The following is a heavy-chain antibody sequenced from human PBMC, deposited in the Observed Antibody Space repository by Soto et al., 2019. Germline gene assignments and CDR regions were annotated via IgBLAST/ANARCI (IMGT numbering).Heavy chain of an antibody. V-gene: IGHV3-21*01. CDR3: SCVTGDY. D-gene: IGHD2-21*02. J-gene: IGHJ4*02. Sequence: EVQLVESGGGLVKPGGSLRLSCAASGFTFSSYSMNWVRQAPGKGLEWVSYISSSSSYIYYADSVKGRFTISRDNAKNSLYLQMSSLRGEDSAVYFCSCVTGDYGGQSTLVTVSS. CDR2: ISSSSSYI. CDR1: GFTFSSYS.